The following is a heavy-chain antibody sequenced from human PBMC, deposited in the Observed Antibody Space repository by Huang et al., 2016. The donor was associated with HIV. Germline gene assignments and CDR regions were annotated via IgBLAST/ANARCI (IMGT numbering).Heavy chain of an antibody. Sequence: EVQLLESGGGLVQPGGSLRLSCVASGFTFRSYAMSWVRQAPGKGLAWVSVISGSGRSTDYAYSGKGRFTISRDNSKNTLYLQMISLRSEDTAVYYCAKGDSGSSYGSYYFDYWGQGTLVPVSS. CDR1: GFTFRSYA. CDR2: ISGSGRST. V-gene: IGHV3-23*01. J-gene: IGHJ4*02. D-gene: IGHD5-18*01. CDR3: AKGDSGSSYGSYYFDY.